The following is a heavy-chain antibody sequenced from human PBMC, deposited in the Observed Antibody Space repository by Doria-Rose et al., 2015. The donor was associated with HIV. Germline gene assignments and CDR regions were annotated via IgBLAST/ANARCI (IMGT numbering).Heavy chain of an antibody. CDR1: GVSLSSPGMG. CDR2: IFSDDER. Sequence: SGPVLVKPTETLTLTCTVSGVSLSSPGMGVSWIRQPPGKALEWLAIIFSDDERSYKTSLKSRLTISRGTSTSQVVLTMTDMDPVDTATYYCARIKSSRWYHKYYFDFWGQGTLVIVSA. D-gene: IGHD6-13*01. CDR3: ARIKSSRWYHKYYFDF. J-gene: IGHJ4*02. V-gene: IGHV2-26*01.